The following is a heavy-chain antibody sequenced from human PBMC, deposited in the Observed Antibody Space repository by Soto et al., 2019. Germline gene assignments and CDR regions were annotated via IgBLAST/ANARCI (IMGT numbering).Heavy chain of an antibody. J-gene: IGHJ4*02. D-gene: IGHD2-15*01. Sequence: LRLSCAASGFTFSSYWMHWVRQAPGKGLVWVSRIKTDGSSTTYADSVKGRFTISRDNAKNTLYLQMNSLRAEDTAVYYCVRDLGIGGFADYWGQETLVTVSS. V-gene: IGHV3-74*03. CDR1: GFTFSSYW. CDR2: IKTDGSST. CDR3: VRDLGIGGFADY.